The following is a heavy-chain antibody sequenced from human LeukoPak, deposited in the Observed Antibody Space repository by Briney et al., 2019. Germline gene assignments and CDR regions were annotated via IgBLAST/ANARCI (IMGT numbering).Heavy chain of an antibody. CDR2: IYYSGST. V-gene: IGHV4-59*01. J-gene: IGHJ6*03. D-gene: IGHD6-13*01. CDR1: GGSISSFY. CDR3: ARGQYSSSYHYYYMDV. Sequence: SETLSLTCTVSGGSISSFYCSWIRQPPGKGLEWIGYIYYSGSTNYNPSLKSRVTISVDTSKDQFSLKLSSVTAADTAVYYCARGQYSSSYHYYYMDVWGKGTTVTVSS.